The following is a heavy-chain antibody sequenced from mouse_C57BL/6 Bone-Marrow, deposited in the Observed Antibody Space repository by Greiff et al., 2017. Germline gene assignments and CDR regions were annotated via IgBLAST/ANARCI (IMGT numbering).Heavy chain of an antibody. D-gene: IGHD4-1*02. CDR2: IVPENGDT. J-gene: IGHJ1*03. V-gene: IGHV14-4*01. CDR1: GFNIKDDY. CDR3: TDQLGLWYFDV. Sequence: EVQLQQSGAELVRPGASVKLSCTASGFNIKDDYMHWVKQRPEQGLEWIGWIVPENGDTEYASKFQGKATITADTSSNTAYLQLSSLTSEDTAVYYCTDQLGLWYFDVWGTGTTVTVSS.